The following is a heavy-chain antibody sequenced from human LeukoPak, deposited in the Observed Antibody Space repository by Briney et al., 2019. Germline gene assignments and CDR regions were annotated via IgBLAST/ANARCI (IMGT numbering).Heavy chain of an antibody. J-gene: IGHJ4*02. CDR1: GGSISSYY. CDR3: ARGYGSVIQLWVFDY. Sequence: KPSEAPPLTRTVPGGSISSYYWSWIRQPPGEGLEWIGDIYYSGSTNYNPSLKSRVTISVDTSKNQFSLKLSSVTAADTAVYYCARGYGSVIQLWVFDYWGQGTLVTVSS. CDR2: IYYSGST. D-gene: IGHD5-18*01. V-gene: IGHV4-59*01.